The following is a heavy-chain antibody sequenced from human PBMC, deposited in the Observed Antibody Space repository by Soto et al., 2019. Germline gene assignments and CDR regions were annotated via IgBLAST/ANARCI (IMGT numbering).Heavy chain of an antibody. D-gene: IGHD3-3*01. J-gene: IGHJ6*02. V-gene: IGHV3-30-3*01. CDR2: ISYDGSNK. CDR1: GFTFSSYA. Sequence: GGSLRLSCAASGFTFSSYAMHWVRQAPGKGLEWVAVISYDGSNKYYADSVKGRFTISRDNSKNTLYLQMNSLRAEDTAVYYCARSNAWSGYNPDYYYYGMDVWGQGTTVTVSS. CDR3: ARSNAWSGYNPDYYYYGMDV.